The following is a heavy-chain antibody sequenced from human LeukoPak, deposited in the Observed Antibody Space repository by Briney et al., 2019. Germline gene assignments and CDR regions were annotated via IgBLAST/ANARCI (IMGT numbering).Heavy chain of an antibody. V-gene: IGHV4-34*01. CDR1: GGSCSGYY. Sequence: PSETLSLTCAVYGGSCSGYYWSWIRQPPGKGLEWIGEINHSGSTNYNPSLKSRVTISVDTSKNQFSLKLSSVTAADTAVYYCARKKYYDILTGLYNWFDPWGQGTLVTVSS. CDR3: ARKKYYDILTGLYNWFDP. D-gene: IGHD3-9*01. CDR2: INHSGST. J-gene: IGHJ5*02.